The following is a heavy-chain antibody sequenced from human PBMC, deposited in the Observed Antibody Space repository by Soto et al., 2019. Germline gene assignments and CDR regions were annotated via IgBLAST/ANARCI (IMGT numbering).Heavy chain of an antibody. CDR1: GFTFSSYG. CDR2: ISYDGSNK. V-gene: IGHV3-30*18. CDR3: AKTSEGSGTYYSGGGTFDS. D-gene: IGHD3-10*01. Sequence: ESVGGVVQPGRSLRLSCAASGFTFSSYGMHWVRQAPGKGLEWVTVISYDGSNKYYADSVKGRFTISRDNSKNTLYLQMNSLRAEDTAVYYCAKTSEGSGTYYSGGGTFDSWGQGTLVTVSS. J-gene: IGHJ4*02.